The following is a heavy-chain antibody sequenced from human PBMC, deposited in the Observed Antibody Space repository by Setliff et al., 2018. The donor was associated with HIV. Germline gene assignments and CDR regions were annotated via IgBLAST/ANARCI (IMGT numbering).Heavy chain of an antibody. CDR1: GFTFSSYA. V-gene: IGHV3-23*01. CDR2: ISGSGGST. Sequence: SCAASGFTFSSYAMSWVRQAPGKGLEWVSAISGSGGSTYYADSVKGRFTISRDNSKNTLYLQMNSLRAADTAVYYCAKDRTVVVITIFDYWGQGTLVTVSS. D-gene: IGHD3-22*01. CDR3: AKDRTVVVITIFDY. J-gene: IGHJ4*02.